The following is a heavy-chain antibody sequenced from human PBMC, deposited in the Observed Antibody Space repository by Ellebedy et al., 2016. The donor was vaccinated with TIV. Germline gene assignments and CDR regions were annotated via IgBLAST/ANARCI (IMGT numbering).Heavy chain of an antibody. V-gene: IGHV4-39*01. CDR3: ARCGSGRYYNVPFDY. CDR1: GASISSSNYY. CDR2: IFYTGTT. Sequence: SETLSLXCPVSGASISSSNYYCGWLRQPPGKGLEWIGTIFYTGTTYYNPSLKSRVTISVDTSKNEFSLRLSSVTAADTAVYYCARCGSGRYYNVPFDYWGQGTLVTVAS. J-gene: IGHJ4*02. D-gene: IGHD3-10*01.